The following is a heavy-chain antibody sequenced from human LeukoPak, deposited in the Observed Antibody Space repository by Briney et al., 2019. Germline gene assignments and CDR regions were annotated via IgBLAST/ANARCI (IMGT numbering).Heavy chain of an antibody. J-gene: IGHJ5*02. CDR3: ARAVPAAINWFDP. CDR1: GGTFSSYT. CDR2: IIPILGIA. Sequence: SVKVSCKASGGTFSSYTISWVRQAPGQGLEWMGRIIPILGIANYAQKFQGRVTITADKSTSTAYMELSSLRSEDTAVYYCARAVPAAINWFDPWGQGTLVTVSS. D-gene: IGHD2-2*01. V-gene: IGHV1-69*02.